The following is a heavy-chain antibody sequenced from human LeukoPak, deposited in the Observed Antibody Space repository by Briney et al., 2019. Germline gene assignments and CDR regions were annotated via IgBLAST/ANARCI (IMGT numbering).Heavy chain of an antibody. Sequence: PGGSLRLSCAASGFTFDDYAMHWVRQAPGKGLEWVSGISWNSGSIGYADSVKGRFTISRDNAKNSLYLQMNSLRAEDTALYYCATSKTAAAVEGSGMDVWGQGTTVTVSS. J-gene: IGHJ6*02. V-gene: IGHV3-9*01. CDR3: ATSKTAAAVEGSGMDV. CDR1: GFTFDDYA. CDR2: ISWNSGSI. D-gene: IGHD2-2*01.